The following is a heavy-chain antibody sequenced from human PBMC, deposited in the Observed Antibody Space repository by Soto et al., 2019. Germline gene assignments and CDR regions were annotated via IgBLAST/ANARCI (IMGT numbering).Heavy chain of an antibody. Sequence: QVQLQESGPGLVKPSETLSLTCTVSGGSVSSGSYYWSWIRQPPGKGLEWIGYIYYSGSTNYNPSVKSRVTISVDTSKNQFSLKLSSVTAADTAVYYCARLSRGADYWGQGTLVTVSS. CDR1: GGSVSSGSYY. J-gene: IGHJ4*02. V-gene: IGHV4-61*01. D-gene: IGHD3-16*02. CDR3: ARLSRGADY. CDR2: IYYSGST.